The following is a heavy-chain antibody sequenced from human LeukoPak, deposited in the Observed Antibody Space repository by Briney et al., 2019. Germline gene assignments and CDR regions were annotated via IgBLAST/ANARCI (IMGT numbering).Heavy chain of an antibody. Sequence: SGTLSLTCAVSGGSISSSNCWSWVRQPPGQGLEWIGEIYHSGSTNYNPSHKSRVTISVGKSKNQFSLKLSSVTAADTAVYYCARGIYSGSYYYFDYWGQGTLVTVSS. CDR2: IYHSGST. D-gene: IGHD1-26*01. V-gene: IGHV4-4*02. CDR3: ARGIYSGSYYYFDY. J-gene: IGHJ4*02. CDR1: GGSISSSNC.